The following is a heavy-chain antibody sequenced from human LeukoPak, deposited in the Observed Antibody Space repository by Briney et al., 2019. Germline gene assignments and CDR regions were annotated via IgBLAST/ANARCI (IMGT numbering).Heavy chain of an antibody. CDR1: GFTFSSYA. J-gene: IGHJ3*02. CDR3: ARVRGLLLWFGEPRDDAFDI. D-gene: IGHD3-10*01. Sequence: QPGGSLRLSCAASGFTFSSYAMSWVRQAPGKGLEWVSAISGSGGSTYYADSVKGRFTISRDNAKNSLYLQMNSLRAEDTAVYYCARVRGLLLWFGEPRDDAFDIWGQGTMVTVSS. CDR2: ISGSGGST. V-gene: IGHV3-23*01.